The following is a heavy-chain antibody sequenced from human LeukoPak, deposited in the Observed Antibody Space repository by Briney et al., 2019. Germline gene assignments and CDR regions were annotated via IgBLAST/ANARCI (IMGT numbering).Heavy chain of an antibody. CDR2: IRTNRGST. D-gene: IGHD3-10*01. CDR1: VFTLSRYA. V-gene: IGHV3-64D*06. J-gene: IGHJ4*02. CDR3: VKDSSSGSYFDY. Sequence: QSGGSLRLSCSPSVFTLSRYAMHWVRHATGRGLEYGSDIRTNRGSTYYEDSVKGRFTISIDNSRNTLHLQMSSLRVEDTAVYYCVKDSSSGSYFDYWGQGTLVTVSS.